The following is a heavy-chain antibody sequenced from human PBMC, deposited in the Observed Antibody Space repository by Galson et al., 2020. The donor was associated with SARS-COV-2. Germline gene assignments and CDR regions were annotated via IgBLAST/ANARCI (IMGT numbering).Heavy chain of an antibody. V-gene: IGHV6-1*01. Sequence: SQTLSLSCAISGDSVSTNSASRNSIRQSPSRGLEWLVRTYYRSEWFNEYAVSVRSRITINPDTSKNQFSLQLTSVTPEDTAVYYCARGWDDYKFDFCAQGTLVNVSS. J-gene: IGHJ4*02. CDR2: TYYRSEWFN. CDR3: ARGWDDYKFDF. CDR1: GDSVSTNSAS. D-gene: IGHD4-4*01.